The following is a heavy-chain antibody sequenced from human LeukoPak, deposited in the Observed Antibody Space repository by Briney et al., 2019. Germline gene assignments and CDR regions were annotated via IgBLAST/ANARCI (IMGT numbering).Heavy chain of an antibody. CDR3: AKRTPHADTGTNYYYIDV. J-gene: IGHJ6*03. Sequence: PGGSLRLSCAASGFTFSSYGMHWVRQAPGKGLEWVAFIRYDGSNKYCADSVKGRFTISRDNSKNTLYLQMNSLRAEDTAVYYCAKRTPHADTGTNYYYIDVWGKGTTVTVSS. CDR2: IRYDGSNK. D-gene: IGHD5-18*01. CDR1: GFTFSSYG. V-gene: IGHV3-30*02.